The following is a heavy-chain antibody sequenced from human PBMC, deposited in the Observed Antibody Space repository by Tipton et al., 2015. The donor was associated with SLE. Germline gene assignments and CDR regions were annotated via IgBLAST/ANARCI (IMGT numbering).Heavy chain of an antibody. D-gene: IGHD4-17*01. V-gene: IGHV4-39*07. CDR2: IYYSGST. CDR1: GGSISSSSYY. J-gene: IGHJ6*03. Sequence: TLSLTCPVSGGSISSSSYYWGWIRQPPGKGLEWIGSIYYSGSTYYNPSLKSRVTISVDRSGNHFYLKLTSVTAADTAVYYCARGVPIGASAGLSSYYMDVWGKGTTVTVSS. CDR3: ARGVPIGASAGLSSYYMDV.